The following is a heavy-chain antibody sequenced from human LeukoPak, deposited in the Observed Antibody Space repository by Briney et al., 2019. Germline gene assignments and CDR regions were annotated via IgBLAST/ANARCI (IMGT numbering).Heavy chain of an antibody. CDR3: ARSQNYYGSGDY. CDR2: IYYTGKT. J-gene: IGHJ4*02. Sequence: PSETLSLTCTVSGDSVSNGNYYWSWLRQPPGKAQEWIGYIYYTGKTYYNPSLEGRVTILVGTSRNHFSVKLSSVTAADTAVYYCARSQNYYGSGDYWSQGTLVTVSS. CDR1: GDSVSNGNYY. V-gene: IGHV4-61*03. D-gene: IGHD3-10*01.